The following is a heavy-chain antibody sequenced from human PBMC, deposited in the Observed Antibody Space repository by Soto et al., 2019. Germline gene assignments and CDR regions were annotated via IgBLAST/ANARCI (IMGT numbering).Heavy chain of an antibody. Sequence: ASVKGSCKASGYTFTSYDINWVRQATGQGLEWMGWMNPNSGNTGYAQKFQGRVTMTRNTSISTAYMELSSLRSEDTAVYYCARGTPPDFWSGYYYYYYYMDVWGKGTTVTVSS. J-gene: IGHJ6*03. CDR2: MNPNSGNT. CDR3: ARGTPPDFWSGYYYYYYYMDV. CDR1: GYTFTSYD. D-gene: IGHD3-3*01. V-gene: IGHV1-8*01.